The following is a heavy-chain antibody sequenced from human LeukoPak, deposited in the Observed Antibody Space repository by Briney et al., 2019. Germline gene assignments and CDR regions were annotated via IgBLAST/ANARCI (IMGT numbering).Heavy chain of an antibody. CDR3: ERDLGITGTYDNYCFDY. J-gene: IGHJ4*02. CDR1: GGTSSSDA. D-gene: IGHD1-20*01. V-gene: IGHV1-69*05. Sequence: SVKVSCKASGGTSSSDAISWVRQAPGQGLQWMGRFIPIFGTANYAQKFQGRVSITTDESTSTAYMQLSSLRSEDTAVYHCERDLGITGTYDNYCFDYWGQGTLVTVSS. CDR2: FIPIFGTA.